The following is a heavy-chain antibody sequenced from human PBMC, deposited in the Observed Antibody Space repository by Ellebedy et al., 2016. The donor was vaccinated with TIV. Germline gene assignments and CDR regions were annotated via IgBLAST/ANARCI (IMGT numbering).Heavy chain of an antibody. CDR1: GYTFSSND. D-gene: IGHD2-15*01. Sequence: ASVKVSXXASGYTFSSNDINWVRQATGQGLEWMGWMNPDSGDTGYAQKFQGRVTMTRNTSIGTAYMEVSSLRSEDTAVYYCARECGNCYSSYFYALDVWGPGTTVTVSS. CDR3: ARECGNCYSSYFYALDV. CDR2: MNPDSGDT. J-gene: IGHJ6*02. V-gene: IGHV1-8*01.